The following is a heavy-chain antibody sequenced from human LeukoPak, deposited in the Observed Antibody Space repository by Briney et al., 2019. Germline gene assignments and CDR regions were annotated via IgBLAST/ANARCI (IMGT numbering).Heavy chain of an antibody. V-gene: IGHV3-21*01. CDR3: ARDSYCGGDCYSSDYYYYGMDV. J-gene: IGHJ6*02. CDR2: ISSSSYI. CDR1: GFTFSSYS. D-gene: IGHD2-21*02. Sequence: GGSLRLSCAASGFTFSSYSMNWVRQAPGKGLEWVSSISSSSYIYYADSVKGRFTISRDNAKNSLYLQMNSLRAEDTAVYYCARDSYCGGDCYSSDYYYYGMDVWGQGTTVTVSS.